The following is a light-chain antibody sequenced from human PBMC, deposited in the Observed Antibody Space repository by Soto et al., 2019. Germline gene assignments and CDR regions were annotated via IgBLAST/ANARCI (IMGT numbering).Light chain of an antibody. V-gene: IGKV3D-20*01. Sequence: EIVLTQSPFTLSLSPVESCTLSFVASQSVSSRFLAWYQQKPGRAPRVLIYDASTRATGVPDRFSGSGSGTDFTLTISRLEPEDFAVYYCQQYGGSPVTFGQGTRLEIK. CDR1: QSVSSRF. J-gene: IGKJ5*01. CDR2: DAS. CDR3: QQYGGSPVT.